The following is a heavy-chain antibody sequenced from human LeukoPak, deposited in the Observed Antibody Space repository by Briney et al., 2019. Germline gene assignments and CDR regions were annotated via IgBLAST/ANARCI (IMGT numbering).Heavy chain of an antibody. CDR3: ARGAYDSSGYYRLDY. CDR2: INPNSGGT. CDR1: GYTFTDSY. Sequence: GASVKVSCKASGYTFTDSYMHWVRQAPGQGLEWMGWINPNSGGTKYAQKFQGRVTMTRDTSISTAYMELIRLRSDDTAVYYCARGAYDSSGYYRLDYWGQGTLVTVSS. J-gene: IGHJ4*02. V-gene: IGHV1-2*02. D-gene: IGHD3-22*01.